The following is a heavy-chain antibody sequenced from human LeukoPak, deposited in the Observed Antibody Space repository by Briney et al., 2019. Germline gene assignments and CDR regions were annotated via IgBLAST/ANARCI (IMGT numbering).Heavy chain of an antibody. D-gene: IGHD6-13*01. CDR2: IIPIFGTA. CDR3: ASMTLSSSWYENWFDP. V-gene: IGHV1-69*01. Sequence: PWASVKVSCKASGGTFSSYAISWVRQAPGQGLEWMGGIIPIFGTANYAQKFQGRVTITADESTSTAYMELSSLRSEDTAVYYCASMTLSSSWYENWFDPWGQGTLVTVSS. CDR1: GGTFSSYA. J-gene: IGHJ5*02.